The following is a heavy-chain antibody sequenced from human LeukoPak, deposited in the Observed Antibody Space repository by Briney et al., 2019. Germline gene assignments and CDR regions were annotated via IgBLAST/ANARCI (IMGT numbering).Heavy chain of an antibody. V-gene: IGHV3-23*01. D-gene: IGHD1-26*01. Sequence: GGSLRLSCEASGFTFDEYGMSWVRQAAGKGLEWVSTVNADGGNTYYADSVKGRFTISRDNSKSTLILQMNSLRVEDTALYYCTKRVKYGGTWDHFADWGQGTLVTVSS. CDR1: GFTFDEYG. CDR2: VNADGGNT. J-gene: IGHJ4*02. CDR3: TKRVKYGGTWDHFAD.